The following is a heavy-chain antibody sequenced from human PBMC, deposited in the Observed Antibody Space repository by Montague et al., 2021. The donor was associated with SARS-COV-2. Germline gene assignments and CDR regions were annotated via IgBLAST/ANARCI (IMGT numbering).Heavy chain of an antibody. V-gene: IGHV6-1*01. D-gene: IGHD2-2*01. CDR3: ARIPVGSKYYFDF. Sequence: CAISGDSVSSNIATWNWIRQSPSLGLEWLGRTYYRSKCYNDYAESVKSRITIDPDTSKHQFSLHLNSVTPEDTAVYYCARIPVGSKYYFDFWGQGTLVTVAS. CDR2: TYYRSKCYN. CDR1: GDSVSSNIAT. J-gene: IGHJ4*02.